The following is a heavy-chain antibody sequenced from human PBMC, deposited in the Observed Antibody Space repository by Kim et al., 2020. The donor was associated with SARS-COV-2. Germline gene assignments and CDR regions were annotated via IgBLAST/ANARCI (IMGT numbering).Heavy chain of an antibody. CDR2: INPNSGGT. CDR1: GYTFTGYY. Sequence: ASVKVSCKASGYTFTGYYMHWVRQAPGQGLEWMGWINPNSGGTNYAQKFQGRVTMTRDTSISTAYMELSRLRSDDTAVYYCARDARAKSYYYYYYYMDVWGKGTTVTVSS. CDR3: ARDARAKSYYYYYYYMDV. D-gene: IGHD2-15*01. J-gene: IGHJ6*03. V-gene: IGHV1-2*02.